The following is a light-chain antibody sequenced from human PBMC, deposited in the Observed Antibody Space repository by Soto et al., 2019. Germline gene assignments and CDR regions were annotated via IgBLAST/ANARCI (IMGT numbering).Light chain of an antibody. CDR2: WAS. V-gene: IGKV4-1*01. J-gene: IGKJ4*01. CDR1: QSVLYSSNNKNY. Sequence: DIVMTQSPDSLAVSLGERATINCKSSQSVLYSSNNKNYLAWYQQKPGQPPKLLIYWASTRESGVPDRFSGSGSGTDFTLTISSLQAEDVAVYYCQQYYSTPPLTCGGGTKVVIK. CDR3: QQYYSTPPLT.